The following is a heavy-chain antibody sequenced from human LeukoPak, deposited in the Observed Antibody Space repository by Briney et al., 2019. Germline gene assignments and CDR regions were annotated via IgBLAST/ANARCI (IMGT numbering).Heavy chain of an antibody. V-gene: IGHV3-15*01. CDR3: TTLCSGGSCD. CDR2: IKSKTDGWTT. J-gene: IGHJ4*02. Sequence: GGSLRLSCAASGFTFSNAWMSWVRQAPGKGLEWVGRIKSKTDGWTTDYAAPVKGRFTISRHDSKNTLSLQMNSLKTEDTAVYYCTTLCSGGSCDWGQGTLVTVSS. D-gene: IGHD2-15*01. CDR1: GFTFSNAW.